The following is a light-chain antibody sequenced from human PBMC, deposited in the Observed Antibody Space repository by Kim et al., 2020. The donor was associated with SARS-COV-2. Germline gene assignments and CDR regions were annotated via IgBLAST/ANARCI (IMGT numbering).Light chain of an antibody. Sequence: SSELTQDPAVSVALGQTVRITCQGDSLRNYYASWYQLKPGQAPVVVIYGKNNRPSAIPDRFSGSTSGNTASLTITGARAEDEGDYFCNTRVSRTNQMVFG. J-gene: IGLJ3*02. CDR3: NTRVSRTNQMV. CDR2: GKN. CDR1: SLRNYY. V-gene: IGLV3-19*01.